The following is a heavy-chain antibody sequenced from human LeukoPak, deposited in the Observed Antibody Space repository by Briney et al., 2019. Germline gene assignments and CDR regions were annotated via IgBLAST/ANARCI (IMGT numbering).Heavy chain of an antibody. Sequence: SQTLSLTCTVSGGSISSGGYYWSWIRQRPGKGLEWIGYIYYNGSTYYNPSLKSRVAISVDTSKNQFSLKLSSVTAADTAIYYCAGSVTSRVVLDYWGQGTLVTVSS. D-gene: IGHD3-10*01. J-gene: IGHJ4*02. V-gene: IGHV4-31*03. CDR1: GGSISSGGYY. CDR2: IYYNGST. CDR3: AGSVTSRVVLDY.